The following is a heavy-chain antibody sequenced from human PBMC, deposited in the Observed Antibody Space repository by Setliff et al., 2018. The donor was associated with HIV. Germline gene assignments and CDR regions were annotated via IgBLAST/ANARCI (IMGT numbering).Heavy chain of an antibody. CDR2: IYYSGSS. D-gene: IGHD6-19*01. Sequence: PSETLSLTCSVSGGSISRSSYYWSWIRQPPGKGLEWIGYIYYSGSSNYNPSLKSRVTISVDTSKNQFSLKLSSVTAADTAVYYCARGYPGIAVAGLSYYYYYYMDVWGKGTTVTVSS. CDR1: GGSISRSSYY. J-gene: IGHJ6*03. V-gene: IGHV4-61*01. CDR3: ARGYPGIAVAGLSYYYYYYMDV.